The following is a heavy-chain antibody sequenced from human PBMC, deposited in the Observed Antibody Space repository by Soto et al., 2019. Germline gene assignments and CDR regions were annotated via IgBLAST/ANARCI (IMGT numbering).Heavy chain of an antibody. V-gene: IGHV3-53*01. CDR1: GLTVSTNY. D-gene: IGHD2-2*01. CDR2: IYRGGNT. Sequence: GGSLRLSCAASGLTVSTNYMTWVRQAPGKGLEWVSVIYRGGNTYHADSVQGRFSISRDNSKNTVDLQMNNLRAKDTAMYYCASVGYCTTTTCPPAWGQGTLVTVSS. J-gene: IGHJ4*02. CDR3: ASVGYCTTTTCPPA.